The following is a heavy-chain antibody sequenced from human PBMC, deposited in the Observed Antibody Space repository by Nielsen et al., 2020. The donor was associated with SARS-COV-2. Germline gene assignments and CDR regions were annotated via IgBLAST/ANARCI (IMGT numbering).Heavy chain of an antibody. CDR2: ISSSSTYT. V-gene: IGHV3-11*06. D-gene: IGHD6-13*01. CDR3: ARARQQLVLDY. Sequence: GESLKISCAVSGFTFSDYYMSWIRQAPGKGLEWVSYISSSSTYTNYADSVKGRFTISRDNSKNTLYLQMNSLRAEDTAVYYCARARQQLVLDYWGQGTLVTVSS. J-gene: IGHJ4*02. CDR1: GFTFSDYY.